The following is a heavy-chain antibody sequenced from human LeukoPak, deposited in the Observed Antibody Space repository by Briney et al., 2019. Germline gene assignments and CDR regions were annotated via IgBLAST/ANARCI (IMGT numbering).Heavy chain of an antibody. D-gene: IGHD3-22*01. CDR3: ARGQATIYLRYYYDSSDY. Sequence: GGSLRLSCAASGFTFSSYSMNWVRQAPGKGVEWVSYISSSSSTIYYADSVKGRFTISRDNAKNSLYLQMNSLRAEDTAVYYCARGQATIYLRYYYDSSDYWGQGTLVTVSS. CDR1: GFTFSSYS. V-gene: IGHV3-48*01. CDR2: ISSSSSTI. J-gene: IGHJ4*02.